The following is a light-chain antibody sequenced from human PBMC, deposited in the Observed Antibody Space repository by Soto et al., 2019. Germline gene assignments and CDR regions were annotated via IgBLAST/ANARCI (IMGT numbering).Light chain of an antibody. CDR2: DAS. Sequence: EIVLTQSPATXSXXXXXXXXLSCRASQSVSRSLTWYQQKPGQAPRLLIYDASTRATGIPPRFSGSGSGTDFTLTISSLEPEDFAVYYCQQRSNSFGGGTKV. V-gene: IGKV3-11*01. J-gene: IGKJ4*01. CDR3: QQRSNS. CDR1: QSVSRS.